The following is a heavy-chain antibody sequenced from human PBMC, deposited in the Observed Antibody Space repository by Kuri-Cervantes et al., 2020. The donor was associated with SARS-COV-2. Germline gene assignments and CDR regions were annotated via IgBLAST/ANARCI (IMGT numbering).Heavy chain of an antibody. CDR2: IDWNDDK. D-gene: IGHD3-10*01. J-gene: IGHJ5*02. V-gene: IGHV2-70*11. CDR1: GFSLITSGMC. CDR3: AREPRGVGFDP. Sequence: SGPTLVKPTQTLTLTFTFSGFSLITSGMCVSWIRQPPGKGLEWLARIDWNDDKYYSKSLKTRLTISKDPSKNQVVLTMTNMDPVDTATYYCAREPRGVGFDPWGQGTLGTVSS.